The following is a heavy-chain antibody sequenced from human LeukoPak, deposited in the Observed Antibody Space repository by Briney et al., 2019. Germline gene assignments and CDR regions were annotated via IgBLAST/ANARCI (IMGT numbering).Heavy chain of an antibody. Sequence: ASVKVSCKASGYTFTSYAMHWVRQAPGQRLEWMGWINAGNGNTKYSQEFQGRVTITADESTSTAYMELSSLRSEDTAVYYCADSSSWSQSFDYWGQGTLVTVSS. V-gene: IGHV1-3*03. J-gene: IGHJ4*02. D-gene: IGHD6-13*01. CDR1: GYTFTSYA. CDR2: INAGNGNT. CDR3: ADSSSWSQSFDY.